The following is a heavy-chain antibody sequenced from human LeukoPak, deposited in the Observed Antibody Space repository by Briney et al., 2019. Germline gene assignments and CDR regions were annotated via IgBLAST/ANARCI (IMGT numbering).Heavy chain of an antibody. D-gene: IGHD3-10*01. Sequence: PGGSLRLSCAASGFTFSSYAMSWVRQAPGKGLEWVSAISGSGGSTYYADSVKGRFTISRDNSKNTLYLQMNSLRAEDTAVYYCARVTGYYGSGYNAFDIWGQGTMVTVSS. CDR1: GFTFSSYA. CDR2: ISGSGGST. J-gene: IGHJ3*02. V-gene: IGHV3-23*01. CDR3: ARVTGYYGSGYNAFDI.